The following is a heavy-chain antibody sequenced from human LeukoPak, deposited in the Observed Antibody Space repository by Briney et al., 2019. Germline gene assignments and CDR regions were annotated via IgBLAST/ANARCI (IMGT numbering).Heavy chain of an antibody. CDR3: AKATVSSGWHY. J-gene: IGHJ4*02. D-gene: IGHD6-19*01. CDR1: GFTFSSYG. V-gene: IGHV3-30*18. CDR2: ISYDGSNK. Sequence: GGSLRLSCAASGFTFSSYGMHWVRQAPGKGLEWVAVISYDGSNKYYADSVKGRFTISRDNSKNTLYLQMNSLRAEDTAVYNCAKATVSSGWHYWGQGTLVTVSS.